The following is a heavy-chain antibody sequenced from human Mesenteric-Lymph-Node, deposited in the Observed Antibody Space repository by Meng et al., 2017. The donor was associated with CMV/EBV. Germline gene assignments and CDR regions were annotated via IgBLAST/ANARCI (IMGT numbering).Heavy chain of an antibody. CDR3: ASRLYNYYFDY. Sequence: SETLSLTCTVSGGSINNYYWSWIRQPPGKGLEWIGSIYYSGNTYYNPSLKSRVTISVDTSKNQFSLRLSSVTAADTAVYYCASRLYNYYFDYWGQGTLVTVSS. V-gene: IGHV4-59*05. J-gene: IGHJ4*02. CDR1: GGSINNYY. CDR2: IYYSGNT. D-gene: IGHD3-10*01.